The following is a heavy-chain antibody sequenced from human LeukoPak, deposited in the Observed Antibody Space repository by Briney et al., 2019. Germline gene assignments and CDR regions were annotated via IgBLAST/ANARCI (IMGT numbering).Heavy chain of an antibody. Sequence: PGGSLRLSCVASGFTFSSYAMCWVRQAPGKGLEWVSSITASGDSTYYAGSVRGQFTISRDNSRNTLYLQMNSLRAEDTAVYYCAREMVAVVAATYYYYGMDVWGQGTTVTVSS. V-gene: IGHV3-23*01. J-gene: IGHJ6*02. CDR1: GFTFSSYA. CDR2: ITASGDST. D-gene: IGHD2-15*01. CDR3: AREMVAVVAATYYYYGMDV.